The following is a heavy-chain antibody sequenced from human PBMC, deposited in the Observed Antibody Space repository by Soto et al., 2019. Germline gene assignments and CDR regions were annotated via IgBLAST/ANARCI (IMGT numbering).Heavy chain of an antibody. CDR2: IYYSGST. V-gene: IGHV4-39*01. J-gene: IGHJ4*02. CDR3: ARQRDTAMVTKYYFDY. Sequence: SETLSLTCTVSGGSISSSSYYWGWIRQPPGKGLEWIGSIYYSGSTYYNPSLKSRVTISGDTSKNQFSLKLSSVTAADTAVYYCARQRDTAMVTKYYFDYWGQGTLVTVSS. CDR1: GGSISSSSYY. D-gene: IGHD5-18*01.